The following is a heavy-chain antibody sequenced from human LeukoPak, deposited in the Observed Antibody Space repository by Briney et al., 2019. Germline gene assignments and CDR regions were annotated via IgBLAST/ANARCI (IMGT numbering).Heavy chain of an antibody. CDR3: ARVAPTMPNPQRLGGYFQH. CDR1: GGSISSGSYY. J-gene: IGHJ1*01. D-gene: IGHD2-2*01. Sequence: SQTLSLTCTVSGGSISSGSYYWSWIRQPAGKGLEWIGRIYTSGSTNYNPSLKSRVTISVDTSKNQFSLKLSSVTAADTAVYYCARVAPTMPNPQRLGGYFQHWGQGTLVTVSS. V-gene: IGHV4-61*02. CDR2: IYTSGST.